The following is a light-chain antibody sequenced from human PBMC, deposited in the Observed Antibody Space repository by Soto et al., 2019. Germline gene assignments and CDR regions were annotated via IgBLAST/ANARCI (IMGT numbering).Light chain of an antibody. CDR1: QTINNW. CDR3: QQYKTT. CDR2: KTS. V-gene: IGKV1-5*03. J-gene: IGKJ3*01. Sequence: DVLLTQSPSTLSASIGDRVSITCRASQTINNWLAWYQQKPGKAPKLLIHKTSTLESGVPSRFSGNGSGTEFTRTISSLQPDDVATYYCQQYKTTFGPGTKVDI.